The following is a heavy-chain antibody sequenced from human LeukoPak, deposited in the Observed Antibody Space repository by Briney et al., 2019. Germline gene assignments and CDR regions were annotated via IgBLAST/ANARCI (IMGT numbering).Heavy chain of an antibody. CDR2: IKQDGSEK. V-gene: IGHV3-7*04. CDR3: ARGAPHYYDSSGYIQDY. J-gene: IGHJ4*02. CDR1: GFTFSSYW. D-gene: IGHD3-22*01. Sequence: GGSLRLSCAASGFTFSSYWMSWVRQAPGKGLEWVANIKQDGSEKYYVDSVKGRFTISRDNAKNSLYLQMNSLRAEDTAVYYCARGAPHYYDSSGYIQDYWGQGTLVTVSS.